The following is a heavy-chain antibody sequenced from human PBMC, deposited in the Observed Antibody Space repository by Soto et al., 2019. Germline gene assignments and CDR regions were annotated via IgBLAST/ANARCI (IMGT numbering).Heavy chain of an antibody. J-gene: IGHJ4*02. CDR1: ENVIIGNSRF. CDR3: ARGGGSPYHNHEFDF. V-gene: IGHV4-39*07. D-gene: IGHD3-10*01. CDR2: IYYSGTT. Sequence: SYTVSQSVAVGENVIIGNSRFRTWIRQPPGKGLEWIGSIYYSGTTYYNPSLKSRVTISVDTSKNQFSLTLNSVTAADTAVYYCARGGGSPYHNHEFDFWGQGTLVTVSS.